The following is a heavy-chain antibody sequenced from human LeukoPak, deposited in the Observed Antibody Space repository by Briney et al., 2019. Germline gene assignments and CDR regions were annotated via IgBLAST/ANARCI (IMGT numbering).Heavy chain of an antibody. CDR2: IYYSGST. J-gene: IGHJ4*02. CDR1: GGSISSGDYY. CDR3: AREGLGYCSSTSCYTY. D-gene: IGHD2-2*02. V-gene: IGHV4-30-4*08. Sequence: SQTLSLTCTVSGGSISSGDYYWSSIRQPPGEGLEWLGYIYYSGSTYYNPSLKSRVTISVDTSKNQFSLKLSSVTAADTAVYYCAREGLGYCSSTSCYTYWGQGTLVTVSS.